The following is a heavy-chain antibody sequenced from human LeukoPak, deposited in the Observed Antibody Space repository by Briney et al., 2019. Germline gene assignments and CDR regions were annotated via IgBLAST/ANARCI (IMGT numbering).Heavy chain of an antibody. CDR1: GFTFSSYG. Sequence: GGSLRLSCAASGFTFSSYGMHWVRQAPGKGLEWVAVIWYDGSNKYYADSVKGRFTISRDNSKNTLYLQMNSLRAEDTAVYYCATTRGEQGYDYWGQGTLVTVSS. J-gene: IGHJ4*02. CDR3: ATTRGEQGYDY. V-gene: IGHV3-33*01. D-gene: IGHD1/OR15-1a*01. CDR2: IWYDGSNK.